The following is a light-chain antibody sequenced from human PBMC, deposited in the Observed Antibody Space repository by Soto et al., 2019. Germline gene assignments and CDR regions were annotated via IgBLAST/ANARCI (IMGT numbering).Light chain of an antibody. Sequence: IQMTQSPSSVSASVGDRVTMICRASQGVGGWLAWYQQKPGKVPKLLIYATSSLHSGVPSRFSGSGSGTDFTLSISSLQPEDFATYYCQQTHSLPLSFGPGTKVDIK. J-gene: IGKJ3*01. CDR3: QQTHSLPLS. V-gene: IGKV1-12*01. CDR1: QGVGGW. CDR2: ATS.